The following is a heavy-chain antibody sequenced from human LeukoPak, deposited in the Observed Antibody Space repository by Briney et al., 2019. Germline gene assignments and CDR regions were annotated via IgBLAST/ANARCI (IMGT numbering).Heavy chain of an antibody. J-gene: IGHJ4*02. D-gene: IGHD3-10*01. V-gene: IGHV1-2*04. CDR1: GYTFTGYY. CDR3: ARSHPPLWFGEGYYFDY. Sequence: ASVKVSCKASGYTFTGYYMHWLRQAPGQGLEWMGWINPNSGGTNYAQKFQGWVTMTRDTSISTAYMELSRLRSDDTAVYYCARSHPPLWFGEGYYFDYWGQGTLVTVSS. CDR2: INPNSGGT.